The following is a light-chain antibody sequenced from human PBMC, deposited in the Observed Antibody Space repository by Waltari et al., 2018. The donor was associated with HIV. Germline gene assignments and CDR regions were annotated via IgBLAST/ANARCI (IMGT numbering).Light chain of an antibody. J-gene: IGLJ3*02. Sequence: SYVLTQPPSVSVDPGETARITCGGTNIGSKSVQWYQQKPGPAPVLVIYDDNDRPSGIPERFAGSSSGNTATLTISRVEAGDEADYYCQVWDTTTDQWVFGGGTELAVL. V-gene: IGLV3-21*04. CDR3: QVWDTTTDQWV. CDR1: NIGSKS. CDR2: DDN.